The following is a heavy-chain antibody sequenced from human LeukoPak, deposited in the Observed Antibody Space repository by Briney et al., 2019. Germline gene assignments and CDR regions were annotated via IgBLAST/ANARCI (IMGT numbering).Heavy chain of an antibody. CDR3: TREWGGYGSSGYWNWFDP. CDR2: IYHSGST. D-gene: IGHD3-22*01. CDR1: GYSIRSGYY. Sequence: SETLALTCTVSGYSIRSGYYWGWIRQPPGNGVEWIGSIYHSGSTFYNPSLKSRVTISVDTSKDQFSLKLSSVTAADTAVYYCTREWGGYGSSGYWNWFDPWGQGTLVTVSS. V-gene: IGHV4-38-2*02. J-gene: IGHJ5*02.